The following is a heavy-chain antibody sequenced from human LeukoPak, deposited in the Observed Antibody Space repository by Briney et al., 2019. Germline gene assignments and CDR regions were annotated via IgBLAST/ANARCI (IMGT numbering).Heavy chain of an antibody. D-gene: IGHD2-21*02. CDR1: GYTFTSYD. Sequence: APVKVSCKASGYTFTSYDINWVRQATGQGLEWMGWINPNSGNTGYAQKFQGRVTITRNTSISTAYMELSSLTSEDTAVYYCARDPHPCGGDCYSNGAFDIWGQGTMVTVSS. J-gene: IGHJ3*02. V-gene: IGHV1-8*03. CDR3: ARDPHPCGGDCYSNGAFDI. CDR2: INPNSGNT.